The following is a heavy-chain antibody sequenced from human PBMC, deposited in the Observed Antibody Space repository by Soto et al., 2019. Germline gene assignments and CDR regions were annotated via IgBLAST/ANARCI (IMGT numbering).Heavy chain of an antibody. V-gene: IGHV3-21*01. D-gene: IGHD5-12*01. J-gene: IGHJ6*03. CDR2: ISSSSSYI. CDR3: ARELRSGGYYMDV. Sequence: EVQLVESGGGLVKPGGSLRLSCAASGFTFNSHSMNWVRQAPGKGLEWVSTISSSSSYIYYADSVKGRFTISRDNAKNLLYLQMNSLRAEDTAVYYCARELRSGGYYMDVWGKGTTVTVSS. CDR1: GFTFNSHS.